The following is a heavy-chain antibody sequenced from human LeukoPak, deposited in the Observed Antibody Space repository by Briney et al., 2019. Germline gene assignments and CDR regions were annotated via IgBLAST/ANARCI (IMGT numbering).Heavy chain of an antibody. J-gene: IGHJ3*01. CDR1: GFTFSSYA. CDR2: ISYDGSNK. D-gene: IGHD5-24*01. V-gene: IGHV3-30-3*01. CDR3: ARDSRRDGYNLFDY. Sequence: GGSLRLSCAASGFTFSSYAMHWVRQAPGKGLEWVAVISYDGSNKYYADSVKGRFTISRDNSKNTLYLQMNSLRAEDTAVYYCARDSRRDGYNLFDYWGQGTMVTVSS.